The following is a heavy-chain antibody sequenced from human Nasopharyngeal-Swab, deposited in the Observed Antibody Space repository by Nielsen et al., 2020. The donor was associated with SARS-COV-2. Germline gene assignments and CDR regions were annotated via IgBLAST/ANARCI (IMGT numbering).Heavy chain of an antibody. J-gene: IGHJ4*02. CDR2: ISFDGTNK. CDR3: ASARASDYYDSSGDDY. Sequence: GESLKISCAASGFIFHSFAMHWVRQSPGKGLEWVALISFDGTNKYYAGSVRGRFTISRDTSKDTLYLQMNNLRAEDTAVYYCASARASDYYDSSGDDYWGQGTLVTVSS. CDR1: GFIFHSFA. D-gene: IGHD3-22*01. V-gene: IGHV3-30*04.